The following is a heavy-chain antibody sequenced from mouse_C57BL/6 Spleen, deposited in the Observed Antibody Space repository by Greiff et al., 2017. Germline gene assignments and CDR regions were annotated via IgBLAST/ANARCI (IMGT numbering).Heavy chain of an antibody. D-gene: IGHD1-1*01. J-gene: IGHJ2*01. CDR2: ISGGGGNT. Sequence: EVQLVESGGGLVKPGGSLKLSCAASGFTFSSYTMSWVRQTPEKRLEWVATISGGGGNTYYPDSVKGRFTISRDNAKNTLYLQMSSLRSEDTALYYCAIYYYGSTFDYWGQGTTLTVSS. CDR1: GFTFSSYT. CDR3: AIYYYGSTFDY. V-gene: IGHV5-9*01.